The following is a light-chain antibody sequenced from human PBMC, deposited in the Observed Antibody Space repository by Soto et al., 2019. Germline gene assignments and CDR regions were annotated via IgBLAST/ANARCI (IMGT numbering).Light chain of an antibody. J-gene: IGLJ3*02. V-gene: IGLV2-14*03. CDR1: SSDVGAYNY. Sequence: QSALTQPASVSGSPGQSITISCTGTSSDVGAYNYVSWYQQHPGTAPKLIIFDVSSRPSGVSNRFSGSKSVNTPSLTTSGRPCEDEADNFCTSYTPRGTVVFGGGTK. CDR3: TSYTPRGTVV. CDR2: DVS.